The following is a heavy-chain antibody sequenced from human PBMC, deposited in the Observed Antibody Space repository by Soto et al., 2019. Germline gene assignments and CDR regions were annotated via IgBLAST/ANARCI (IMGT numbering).Heavy chain of an antibody. Sequence: QVQLVESGGGVVQPGRSLRLSCAASGFTFSSYSMHWVRQAPGKGLEWVAVISYDGSNKYYADAVKGRFTTSRDNSKSTPYLRMNSLRLEDTAVYYCARVGGTAARRQGLDFWGQGTLVTVSS. J-gene: IGHJ4*02. D-gene: IGHD6-6*01. CDR1: GFTFSSYS. V-gene: IGHV3-30-3*01. CDR3: ARVGGTAARRQGLDF. CDR2: ISYDGSNK.